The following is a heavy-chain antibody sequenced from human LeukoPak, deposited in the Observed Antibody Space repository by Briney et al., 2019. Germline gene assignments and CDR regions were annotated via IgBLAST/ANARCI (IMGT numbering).Heavy chain of an antibody. CDR1: GGSFSGYY. J-gene: IGHJ4*02. CDR3: ARGPGIAAAGDFDY. D-gene: IGHD6-13*01. V-gene: IGHV4-34*01. CDR2: INHSGST. Sequence: PSETLSLTCAVYGGSFSGYYWSWIRQPPGKGLEWIGEINHSGSTNYNPSLKSRVTISVDTSKNQFSLKLSSVTAADTAVYYCARGPGIAAAGDFDYWGQGTLVTVS.